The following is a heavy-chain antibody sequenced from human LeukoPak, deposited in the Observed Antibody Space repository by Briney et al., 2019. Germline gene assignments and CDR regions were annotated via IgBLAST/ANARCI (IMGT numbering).Heavy chain of an antibody. V-gene: IGHV4-31*03. Sequence: SETLSLTCTVSGGSISSGGYYWSWIRQHPGKGLEWIGYTYYSGSTYYNPSLKSRVTISVDTSKNQFSLKLSSVTAADTAVYYCARGPPRALGYFDLWGRGTLVTVSS. CDR1: GGSISSGGYY. CDR2: TYYSGST. CDR3: ARGPPRALGYFDL. J-gene: IGHJ2*01. D-gene: IGHD1-1*01.